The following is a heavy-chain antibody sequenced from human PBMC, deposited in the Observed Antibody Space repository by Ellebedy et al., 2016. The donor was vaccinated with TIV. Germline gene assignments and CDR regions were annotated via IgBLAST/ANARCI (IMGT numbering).Heavy chain of an antibody. Sequence: GGSLRLSXEASGFSFSNYGMTWVRQAPGKGLEWVSGISGSGSRTYYVDSVKGRFTISRDNFKKVLFLQMNSLRAEDTAVYYCVNVGATYAYWGQGTLVTVSS. CDR1: GFSFSNYG. CDR2: ISGSGSRT. D-gene: IGHD1-26*01. V-gene: IGHV3-23*01. J-gene: IGHJ4*02. CDR3: VNVGATYAY.